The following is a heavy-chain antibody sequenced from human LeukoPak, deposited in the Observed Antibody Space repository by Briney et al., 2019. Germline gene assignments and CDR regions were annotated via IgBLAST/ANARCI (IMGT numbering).Heavy chain of an antibody. D-gene: IGHD3-16*01. J-gene: IGHJ4*02. V-gene: IGHV3-30-3*01. CDR3: ARDHRFANVYVWGSYFYGVDY. Sequence: PGGSLRLSCAASGFTFSSYAMHWVRQAPGKGLEWVAVISYDGSNKYYADSVKGRFTISRDNSKNTLYLQMNSLRAEDTAVYYCARDHRFANVYVWGSYFYGVDYWGQGTLVTVSS. CDR1: GFTFSSYA. CDR2: ISYDGSNK.